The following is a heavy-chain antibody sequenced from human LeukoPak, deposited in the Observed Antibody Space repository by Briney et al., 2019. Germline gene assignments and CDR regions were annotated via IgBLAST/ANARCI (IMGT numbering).Heavy chain of an antibody. V-gene: IGHV4-39*07. CDR3: ARDRLSLGAFDI. D-gene: IGHD7-27*01. CDR1: GGSISSNNYY. Sequence: SETLSLTCTVSGGSISSNNYYWGWIRQPPGKGLEWIGSIYFDGSPYYNPSLKSRVTISLDTSKNQFSLRLSSLTAADTAVYYCARDRLSLGAFDIWGQGTMVTVSS. CDR2: IYFDGSP. J-gene: IGHJ3*02.